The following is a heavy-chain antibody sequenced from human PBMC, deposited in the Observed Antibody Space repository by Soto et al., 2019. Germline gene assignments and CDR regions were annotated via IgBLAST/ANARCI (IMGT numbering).Heavy chain of an antibody. CDR3: ARGSCSRTSCYGGMDV. CDR2: IIPIFGTA. V-gene: IGHV1-69*13. Sequence: SVKVSCKASGGTFSSYAISWVRQAPGQGLEWMGGIIPIFGTANYAQKFQGRVTITPDESTSTAYMELSSLRSEDTAVYYCARGSCSRTSCYGGMDVWGQGTKVTAP. D-gene: IGHD2-2*01. CDR1: GGTFSSYA. J-gene: IGHJ6*02.